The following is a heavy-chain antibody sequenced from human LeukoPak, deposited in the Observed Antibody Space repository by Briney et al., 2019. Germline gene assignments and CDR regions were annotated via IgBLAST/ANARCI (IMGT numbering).Heavy chain of an antibody. D-gene: IGHD6-19*01. V-gene: IGHV5-51*01. Sequence: GESLKISCKGSGYSFTSYWIGWVRQMPGKGLEWMGIIYPGDSDTRYSPSFEGQVTISADKSISTAYLQWSSLKASDTAMYYCARLVAVAGAGAFDIWGQGTMGTVSS. CDR2: IYPGDSDT. J-gene: IGHJ3*02. CDR3: ARLVAVAGAGAFDI. CDR1: GYSFTSYW.